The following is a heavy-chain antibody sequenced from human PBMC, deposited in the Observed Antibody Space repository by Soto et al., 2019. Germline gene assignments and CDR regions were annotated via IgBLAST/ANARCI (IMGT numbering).Heavy chain of an antibody. V-gene: IGHV4-4*02. CDR3: ARDVGFHYDGSPSGQFDF. CDR1: GNSISTTNW. CDR2: IYHSGSS. Sequence: QVELQESGPGLVKPSGTLSLTCAVFGNSISTTNWWSWVRQSPGKGLEWIGEIYHSGSSNYKPSRRSRVTISLDKSKNHFYLKVTSVTAADTAVYYCARDVGFHYDGSPSGQFDFWGQGTLVIVSS. J-gene: IGHJ4*02. D-gene: IGHD3-22*01.